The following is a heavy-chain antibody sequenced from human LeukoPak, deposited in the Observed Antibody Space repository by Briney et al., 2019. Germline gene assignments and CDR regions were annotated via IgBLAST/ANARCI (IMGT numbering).Heavy chain of an antibody. J-gene: IGHJ3*02. D-gene: IGHD3-16*01. V-gene: IGHV4-39*07. CDR1: GGSISSSSYY. CDR2: IYTSGST. CDR3: ARDYEGLDAFDI. Sequence: SETLSLTCTVSGGSISSSSYYWGWIRQPPGKGLEWIGRIYTSGSTNYNPSLKSRVTMSVDTSKNQFSLKLSSVTAADTAVYYCARDYEGLDAFDIWGQGTMVTVSS.